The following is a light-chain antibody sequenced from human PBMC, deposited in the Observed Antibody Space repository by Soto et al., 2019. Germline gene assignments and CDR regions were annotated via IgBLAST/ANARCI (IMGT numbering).Light chain of an antibody. J-gene: IGKJ4*01. CDR2: DAS. CDR3: QQRSNWLLT. V-gene: IGKV3-11*01. CDR1: QSVSSY. Sequence: EIVLTQSPGTLSLSPGERATLSCRSSQSVSSYLAWYQQKPGQAPRLLIYDASNRATGIPARFSGSGSGTDFTLTISSLEPEDFAVYYCQQRSNWLLTFGGGTKVDI.